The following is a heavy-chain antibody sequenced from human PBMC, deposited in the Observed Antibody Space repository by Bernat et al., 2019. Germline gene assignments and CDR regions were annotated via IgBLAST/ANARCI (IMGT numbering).Heavy chain of an antibody. V-gene: IGHV4-38-2*01. Sequence: QVQLQESGPGLVKPSETLSLTCAVSGYSISSGYYWGWIRQPPGKGLEWIGSIYHSGSTYYNPSLKSRVTISVDTSKNQVSLKLSSVTAADTAVYYCARSPGRITGINWFDPWGQGTLVTVSS. CDR2: IYHSGST. CDR1: GYSISSGYY. CDR3: ARSPGRITGINWFDP. J-gene: IGHJ5*02. D-gene: IGHD1-20*01.